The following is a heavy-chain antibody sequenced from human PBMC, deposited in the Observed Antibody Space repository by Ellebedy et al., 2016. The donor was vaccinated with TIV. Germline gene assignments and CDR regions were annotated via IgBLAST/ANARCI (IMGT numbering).Heavy chain of an antibody. CDR3: AAAHYYFYGKDV. D-gene: IGHD2-15*01. Sequence: PGGSLRLSCAASGFPFSSFEFNWVRQSPGKGLEWVSYISSSGTTKYDADSVKGRCTISRDNAKNSLYLQMNSLSAEDTAVYYCAAAHYYFYGKDVWGQGTRVTVSS. J-gene: IGHJ6*02. CDR1: GFPFSSFE. V-gene: IGHV3-48*03. CDR2: ISSSGTTK.